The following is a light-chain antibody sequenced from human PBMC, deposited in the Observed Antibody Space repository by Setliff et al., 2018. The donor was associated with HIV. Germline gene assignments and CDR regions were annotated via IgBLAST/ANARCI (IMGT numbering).Light chain of an antibody. CDR3: CSYTSRSPLYV. J-gene: IGLJ1*01. V-gene: IGLV2-14*03. Sequence: QSVLTQPASVSGSPGQSITISCTGTSSAVGGYNYVSWYQQHPGKAPKLMIADVTNRPSGVSNRFSGSKSGNTASLTTSGLQAEDEADYYRCSYTSRSPLYVFGTGTKVTVL. CDR1: SSAVGGYNY. CDR2: DVT.